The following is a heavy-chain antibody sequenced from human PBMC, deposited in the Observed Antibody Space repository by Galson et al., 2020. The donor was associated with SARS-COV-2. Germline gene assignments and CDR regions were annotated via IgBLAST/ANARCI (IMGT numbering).Heavy chain of an antibody. D-gene: IGHD1-26*01. J-gene: IGHJ3*02. CDR1: GFTFSSYA. Sequence: QLGESLKISCAASGFTFSSYAMHWVRQAPGKGLEWVAVISYDGSNKYYADSVKGRFTISRDNSKNTLYLQMNSLRAEDTAVYYCARSQLGSYLNAFDIWGQGTMVTVSS. V-gene: IGHV3-30*04. CDR3: ARSQLGSYLNAFDI. CDR2: ISYDGSNK.